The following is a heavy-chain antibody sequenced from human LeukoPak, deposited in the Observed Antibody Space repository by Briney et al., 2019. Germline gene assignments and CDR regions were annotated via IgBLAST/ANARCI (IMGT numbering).Heavy chain of an antibody. J-gene: IGHJ4*02. D-gene: IGHD2-2*01. V-gene: IGHV3-30*02. CDR2: IQYDGSNE. CDR3: AKGDGYCSSTSCYPPYYFDY. CDR1: GFTFSSYG. Sequence: QPGGSLRLSCAASGFTFSSYGIHWVRQAPGKGLEWVGFIQYDGSNEYYVDSVKGRFTISRDNSKNTLYLQMNSLRAEDTAVYYCAKGDGYCSSTSCYPPYYFDYWGQGTLVTVSS.